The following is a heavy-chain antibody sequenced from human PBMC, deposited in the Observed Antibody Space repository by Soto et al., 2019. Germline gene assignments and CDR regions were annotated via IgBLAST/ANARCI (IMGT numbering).Heavy chain of an antibody. V-gene: IGHV3-23*01. Sequence: EVQLLESGGGLVQPGGSLRLSCAASGFTFSTYAMSWVRQAPGKGLEWVSAVSGSGASTYNADSVKGRFTISRANSKNTLYLQLNSMRGEETAVYYCAKGVYYDNSGYLYFDHWGQGTLVTVSS. CDR2: VSGSGAST. CDR1: GFTFSTYA. J-gene: IGHJ4*02. D-gene: IGHD3-22*01. CDR3: AKGVYYDNSGYLYFDH.